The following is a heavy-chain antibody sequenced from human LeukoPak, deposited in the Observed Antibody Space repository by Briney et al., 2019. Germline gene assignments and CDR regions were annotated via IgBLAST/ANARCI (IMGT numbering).Heavy chain of an antibody. CDR3: VRSGYCYGGTCHSGAFDI. Sequence: SETLSLTCTVSGGSISSSSYYWGWIRQPPGKGLEWIGSIYYSGSTYYNPSLKSRVTISVDTSKNQFSLELSSVTAADTAVYYCVRSGYCYGGTCHSGAFDIWGQGTVVTVSS. J-gene: IGHJ3*02. D-gene: IGHD2-15*01. CDR2: IYYSGST. V-gene: IGHV4-39*07. CDR1: GGSISSSSYY.